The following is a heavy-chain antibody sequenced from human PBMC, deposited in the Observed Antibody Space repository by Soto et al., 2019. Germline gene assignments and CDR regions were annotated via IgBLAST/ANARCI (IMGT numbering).Heavy chain of an antibody. CDR3: ARERQLSVGPLDY. V-gene: IGHV3-30-3*01. Sequence: GGSLRLSCAASGFTFSSYAMHWVRQAPGKGLEWVAVISYDGSNKYYADSVKGRFTISRDNSKNTLYLQMNSLRAEDTAVYYCARERQLSVGPLDYWGQGTLVTVSS. CDR2: ISYDGSNK. D-gene: IGHD5-18*01. J-gene: IGHJ4*02. CDR1: GFTFSSYA.